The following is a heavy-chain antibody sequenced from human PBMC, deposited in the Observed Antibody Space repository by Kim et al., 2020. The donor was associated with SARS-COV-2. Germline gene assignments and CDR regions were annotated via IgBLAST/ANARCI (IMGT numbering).Heavy chain of an antibody. D-gene: IGHD4-17*01. Sequence: TNYAQKLQGRVTMTTDTSTSTAYMELRSLRSDDTAVYYCATTVGHNWFDPWGQGTLVTVSS. V-gene: IGHV1-18*01. CDR2: T. CDR3: ATTVGHNWFDP. J-gene: IGHJ5*02.